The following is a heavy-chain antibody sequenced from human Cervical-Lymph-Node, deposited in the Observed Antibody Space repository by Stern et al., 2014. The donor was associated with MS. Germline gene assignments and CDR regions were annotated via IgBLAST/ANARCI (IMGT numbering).Heavy chain of an antibody. CDR2: INPTGGKT. V-gene: IGHV1-46*03. CDR1: GYDFTGFY. Sequence: VQLLESGAEVKKPGASVKVSCKASGYDFTGFYLHWVRQAPGQGLEWMGLINPTGGKTTYAQRFQGRVTMTVDTSTSTVYMDLSSLRSDDTAVYYCARATGGVTGYWGQGTLVTVSS. CDR3: ARATGGVTGY. D-gene: IGHD3-16*01. J-gene: IGHJ4*02.